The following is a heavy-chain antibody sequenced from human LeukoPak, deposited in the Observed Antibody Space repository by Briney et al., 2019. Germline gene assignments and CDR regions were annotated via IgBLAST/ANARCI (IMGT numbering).Heavy chain of an antibody. Sequence: AGTLRLSCAASGFTFSNYAMSWVRQAPGKGLEWVSTISGSGDGTYYADSVKGRFTISRENSRNTLYLQVNSLRAEDTAVHYCALNEGQWQLLAYWGQETLVTVSS. CDR2: ISGSGDGT. CDR3: ALNEGQWQLLAY. D-gene: IGHD1-26*01. CDR1: GFTFSNYA. J-gene: IGHJ4*02. V-gene: IGHV3-23*01.